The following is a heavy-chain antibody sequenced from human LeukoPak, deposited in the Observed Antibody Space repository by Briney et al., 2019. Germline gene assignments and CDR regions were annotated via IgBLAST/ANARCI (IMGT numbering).Heavy chain of an antibody. V-gene: IGHV3-48*03. CDR3: ARGYYYDSSGYYYSSSDFDY. D-gene: IGHD3-22*01. J-gene: IGHJ4*02. CDR1: GFTFSSYE. Sequence: GGSLRLSCAASGFTFSSYEMNWVRQAPGKGVEWVSYISSSGSTIYYADSAKGRFTISRDNAKNSLYLQMNSLRAEDTAVYYCARGYYYDSSGYYYSSSDFDYWGQGTLVTVSS. CDR2: ISSSGSTI.